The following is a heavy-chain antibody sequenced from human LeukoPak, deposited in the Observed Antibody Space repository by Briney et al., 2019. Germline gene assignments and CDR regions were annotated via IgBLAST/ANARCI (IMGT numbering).Heavy chain of an antibody. CDR1: GGSISSYY. J-gene: IGHJ4*02. CDR3: ARQTRHGDSGVTYGDPCFDY. CDR2: IYYSGST. Sequence: SETLSLTCTVSGGSISSYYWSWIRQPPGKGLEWIGYIYYSGSTNYNPSLKSRVTISVDTSKNQFSLKLSSVTAADTAVYYCARQTRHGDSGVTYGDPCFDYWGQGTLVTVSS. V-gene: IGHV4-59*08. D-gene: IGHD4-17*01.